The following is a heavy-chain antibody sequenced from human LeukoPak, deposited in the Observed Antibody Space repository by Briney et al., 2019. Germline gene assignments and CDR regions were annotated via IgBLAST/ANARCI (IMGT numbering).Heavy chain of an antibody. CDR3: AREDPYGDYEDAFDI. D-gene: IGHD4-17*01. CDR2: ISSSSSYI. CDR1: GFTFSSYS. J-gene: IGHJ3*02. V-gene: IGHV3-21*01. Sequence: GGSLRLSCAASGFTFSSYSMNWVRQAPGKGLEWVSSISSSSSYIYYADSGKGRFTISRDNAKNSLYLQMNSLRAEDTAVYYCAREDPYGDYEDAFDIWGQGTMVTVSS.